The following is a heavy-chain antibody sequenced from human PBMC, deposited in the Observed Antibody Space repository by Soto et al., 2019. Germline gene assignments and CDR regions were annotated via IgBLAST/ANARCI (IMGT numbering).Heavy chain of an antibody. CDR3: AKDRYFDHDSRGYLFDN. CDR1: GFTFNLYA. J-gene: IGHJ4*02. CDR2: ISRYGDFT. D-gene: IGHD3-22*01. V-gene: IGHV3-23*01. Sequence: EVQLLESGGDLIQPGGSLRLSCAASGFTFNLYAMTWVRQAPGKGLEWVSAISRYGDFTYYADSVEGRFTISRDNSKNTLHLQRNSLRAEDTSVYYCAKDRYFDHDSRGYLFDNWGQGTLVTVSS.